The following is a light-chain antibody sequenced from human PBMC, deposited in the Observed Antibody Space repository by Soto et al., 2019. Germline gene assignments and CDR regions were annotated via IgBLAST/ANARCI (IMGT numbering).Light chain of an antibody. V-gene: IGLV2-14*01. CDR3: SSYVGSNFHVL. CDR1: SSDVGGYKY. J-gene: IGLJ2*01. CDR2: EVS. Sequence: QSVLTQPASVSGSPGQSITISCTGTSSDVGGYKYVSWYQHYPGKAPKLMIYEVSNRPSGVSNRFSGSKSGNTASLTISGLQAEDEADYYCSSYVGSNFHVLFGGGTKVTVL.